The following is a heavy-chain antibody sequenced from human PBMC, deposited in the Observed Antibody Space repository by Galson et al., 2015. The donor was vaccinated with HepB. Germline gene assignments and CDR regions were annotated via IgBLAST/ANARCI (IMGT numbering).Heavy chain of an antibody. CDR3: ARDLGANGLDI. V-gene: IGHV1-18*01. Sequence: SCKASGYTLTSFPITWVRQAPGQGLDWMGWINTDNGNRNFAQKFQGRVTMTTETSTRTVSMVLRSLRPDDTAVYYCARDLGANGLDIWGQGTMVTVSS. J-gene: IGHJ3*02. CDR2: INTDNGNR. D-gene: IGHD1-26*01. CDR1: GYTLTSFP.